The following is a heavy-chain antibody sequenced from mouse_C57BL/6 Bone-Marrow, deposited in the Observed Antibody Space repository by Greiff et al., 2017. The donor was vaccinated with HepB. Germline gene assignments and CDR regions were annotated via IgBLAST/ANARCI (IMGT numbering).Heavy chain of an antibody. Sequence: DVMLVESGGGLVKPGGSLKLSCAASGFTFSDYGMHWVRQAPEKGLEWVAYISSGSSTIYYADTVKGRFTISRDNAKNTLFLQMTSLRSEDTATYYCARSRDYGSSYYFDYWGQGTTLTVSS. V-gene: IGHV5-17*01. CDR2: ISSGSSTI. CDR1: GFTFSDYG. J-gene: IGHJ2*01. D-gene: IGHD1-1*01. CDR3: ARSRDYGSSYYFDY.